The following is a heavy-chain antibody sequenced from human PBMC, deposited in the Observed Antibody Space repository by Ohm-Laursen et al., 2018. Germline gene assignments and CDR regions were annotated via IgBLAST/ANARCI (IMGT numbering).Heavy chain of an antibody. V-gene: IGHV3-21*01. CDR2: ISSSSSYI. CDR1: GFTFSSYS. D-gene: IGHD5-18*01. J-gene: IGHJ3*02. Sequence: GSLRLSCAASGFTFSSYSMNWVRQAPGKGLEWVSSISSSSSYIYYADSVKGRFTISRDNAKNSLYLQMNSLRAEDTAVYYCARDTEASSHTAMVLGDAFDIWGQGTMVTVSS. CDR3: ARDTEASSHTAMVLGDAFDI.